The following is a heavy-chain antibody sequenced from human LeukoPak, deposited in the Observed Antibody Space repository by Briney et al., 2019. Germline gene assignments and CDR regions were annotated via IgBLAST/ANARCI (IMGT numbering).Heavy chain of an antibody. J-gene: IGHJ4*02. V-gene: IGHV4-34*01. CDR1: GGSLSGYY. D-gene: IGHD6-19*01. CDR3: ARGLYSSGWIRD. Sequence: SETLSLTCADYGGSLSGYYWSWIRQPPGKGLEWIGEINHSGSTNYNPSLKSRVTISVDTSKNQFSLKLSSVTAADTAVYYCARGLYSSGWIRDWGQGTLVTVSS. CDR2: INHSGST.